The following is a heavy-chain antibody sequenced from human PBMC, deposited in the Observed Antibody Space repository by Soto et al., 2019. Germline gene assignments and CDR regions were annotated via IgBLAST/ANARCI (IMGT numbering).Heavy chain of an antibody. J-gene: IGHJ6*02. CDR1: GGSFSGYY. CDR3: ARGTMVRGVIISRYYGMDV. CDR2: INHSGST. V-gene: IGHV4-34*01. Sequence: PSETLSLTCAVYGGSFSGYYWSWIRQPPGKGLEWIGEINHSGSTNYNPSLKSRVTISVDTSKNQFSLKLSSVTAADTAVYYCARGTMVRGVIISRYYGMDVWGQGTTVTVSS. D-gene: IGHD3-10*01.